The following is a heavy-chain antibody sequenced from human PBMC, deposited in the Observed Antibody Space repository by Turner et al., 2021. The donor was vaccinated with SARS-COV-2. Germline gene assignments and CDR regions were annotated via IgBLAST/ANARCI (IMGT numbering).Heavy chain of an antibody. CDR2: IKEDGSEK. CDR1: GFTFSSYW. J-gene: IGHJ3*02. D-gene: IGHD1-1*01. CDR3: ARALLEDSSVGFDI. V-gene: IGHV3-7*03. Sequence: EVQLVVSVGGLAQPGGSLRFSCAASGFTFSSYWMSWVRQAPGKGLEWVANIKEDGSEKYYVDSVKGRFTISRDNAKNSLYVQMNSLRAEDTAVYYCARALLEDSSVGFDIWGQGTMVTISS.